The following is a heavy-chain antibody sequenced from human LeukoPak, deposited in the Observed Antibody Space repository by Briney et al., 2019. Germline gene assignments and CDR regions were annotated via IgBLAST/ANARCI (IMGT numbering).Heavy chain of an antibody. Sequence: ASVKVSCKASGYTFTGYYMHWVRQAPGQGLEWMGWINPNSGGTNYAQKFQGRVTMTRDTSISTAYMELSRLRSDDTAVYYCARVDHYGSRFTHFDYGGQGTLVTVSS. J-gene: IGHJ4*02. CDR1: GYTFTGYY. D-gene: IGHD3-10*01. CDR2: INPNSGGT. V-gene: IGHV1-2*02. CDR3: ARVDHYGSRFTHFDY.